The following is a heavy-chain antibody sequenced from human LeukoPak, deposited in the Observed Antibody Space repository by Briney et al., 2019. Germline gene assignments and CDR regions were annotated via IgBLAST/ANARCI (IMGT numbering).Heavy chain of an antibody. CDR1: GGSISSSSYY. CDR2: IYYSGST. Sequence: PSETLSLTCTVSGGSISSSSYYWGWIRQPPGKGLEWIGGIYYSGSTYYNPSLKSRVTISVDTSKNQFSLKLSSVTAADTAVYYCASLEQWLALFDYWGQGTLVTVSS. D-gene: IGHD6-19*01. V-gene: IGHV4-39*01. CDR3: ASLEQWLALFDY. J-gene: IGHJ4*02.